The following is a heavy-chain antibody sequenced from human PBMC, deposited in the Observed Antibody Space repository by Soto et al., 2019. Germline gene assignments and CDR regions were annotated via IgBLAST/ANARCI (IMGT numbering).Heavy chain of an antibody. Sequence: EVHLLESGGGLVQPGGSLRLSCVASGFTFSENAMSWVRQAPGPGLECVSSISPRSANTYYADSVKVRFTISRDDSKNPVYLQMNSLKVENTAIYYCARKFWGDYGFGGGQGTLVTVSS. J-gene: IGHJ4*02. CDR1: GFTFSENA. V-gene: IGHV3-23*01. CDR3: ARKFWGDYGFG. D-gene: IGHD4-17*01. CDR2: ISPRSANT.